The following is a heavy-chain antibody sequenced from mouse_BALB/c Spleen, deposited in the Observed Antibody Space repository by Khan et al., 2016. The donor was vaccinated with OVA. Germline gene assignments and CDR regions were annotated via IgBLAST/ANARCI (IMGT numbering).Heavy chain of an antibody. D-gene: IGHD1-1*01. V-gene: IGHV1-20*02. CDR2: INPHIGET. CDR1: GYSFTGYF. Sequence: VQLQQSGPELVRPGASVKISCTTSGYSFTGYFMNWVMQSHGMSLEWIGRINPHIGETFYNQRFKDKATLTVDESSSTAHMELRSLASEDSAVYYCTRIYRSDFDYWGQGTTLTVSS. J-gene: IGHJ2*01. CDR3: TRIYRSDFDY.